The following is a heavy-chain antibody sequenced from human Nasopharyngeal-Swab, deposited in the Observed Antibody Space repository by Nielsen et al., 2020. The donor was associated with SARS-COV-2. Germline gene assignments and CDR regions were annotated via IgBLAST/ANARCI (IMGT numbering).Heavy chain of an antibody. CDR2: ISYDGNNK. V-gene: IGHV3-30*18. J-gene: IGHJ3*02. CDR1: GFTFSSYG. Sequence: GGSLRLSCAASGFTFSSYGMHWVRQAPGKGLEWVAVISYDGNNKYYADSVKGRFTISRDNSKNTLYLQMNSLRAEDTAVYYCAKDVYRRSGYSYGSDAFDIWGQGTMVTVSS. D-gene: IGHD5-18*01. CDR3: AKDVYRRSGYSYGSDAFDI.